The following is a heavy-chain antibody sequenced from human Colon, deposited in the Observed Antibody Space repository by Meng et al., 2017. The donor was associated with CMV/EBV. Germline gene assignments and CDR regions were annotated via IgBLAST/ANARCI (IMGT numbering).Heavy chain of an antibody. Sequence: GESLKISCAASGFTFSSYTMNWVRQAPGKGLEWVSAISGSGGSTYYADSVKGRFTISRDNSKNTLYLQMNSLRAEDTAVYYCAKDSWWWPYWGQGTLVTVSS. CDR3: AKDSWWWPY. CDR2: ISGSGGST. CDR1: GFTFSSYT. D-gene: IGHD2-21*01. J-gene: IGHJ4*02. V-gene: IGHV3-23*01.